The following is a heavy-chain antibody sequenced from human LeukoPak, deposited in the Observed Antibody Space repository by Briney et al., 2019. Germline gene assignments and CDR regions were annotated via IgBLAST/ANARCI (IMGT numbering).Heavy chain of an antibody. D-gene: IGHD1-26*01. Sequence: GGSLRLSCAGSGFTFSSYGMSWVRQAPGKGLEWVSAISGSGGSIYYADSVKGRFTISRDNSKNTLYLQMNSLRAEDTAVYYCAKPEVGAPYYCYYMDVWGKGTTVTVSS. CDR1: GFTFSSYG. CDR3: AKPEVGAPYYCYYMDV. V-gene: IGHV3-23*01. J-gene: IGHJ6*03. CDR2: ISGSGGSI.